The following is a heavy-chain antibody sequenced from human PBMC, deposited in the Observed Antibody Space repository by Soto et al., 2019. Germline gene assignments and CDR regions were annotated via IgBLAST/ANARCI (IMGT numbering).Heavy chain of an antibody. CDR1: GGTFSSYT. Sequence: QVQLVHSGAEVKKPGSSVKVSCKASGGTFSSYTISWVRQAPGQGLEWMGRIIPILGIANYAQKFQGRVTITADKSTSTAYMELSSLRSEDTAVYYCARDSTYGERGYWGQGTLVTVSS. D-gene: IGHD4-17*01. J-gene: IGHJ4*02. V-gene: IGHV1-69*04. CDR2: IIPILGIA. CDR3: ARDSTYGERGY.